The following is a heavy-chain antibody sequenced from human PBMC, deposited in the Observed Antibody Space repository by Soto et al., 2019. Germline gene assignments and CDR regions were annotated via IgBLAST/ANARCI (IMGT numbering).Heavy chain of an antibody. J-gene: IGHJ5*02. V-gene: IGHV4-31*03. CDR2: IYYSGST. Sequence: SETLSLTCTVSGGSISSGGYYWSWIRQHPGKGLEWIGYIYYSGSTYYNPSLKSRVTISVDTSKNQFSLKLSSVTAADTAVYYCARERARDCSGGSCYSLHNWFDPWGQGTLVTVSS. D-gene: IGHD2-15*01. CDR1: GGSISSGGYY. CDR3: ARERARDCSGGSCYSLHNWFDP.